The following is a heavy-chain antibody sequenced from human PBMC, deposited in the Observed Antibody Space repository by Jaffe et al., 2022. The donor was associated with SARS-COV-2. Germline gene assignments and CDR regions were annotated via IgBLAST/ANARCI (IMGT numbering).Heavy chain of an antibody. J-gene: IGHJ4*02. Sequence: QVQLVQSGAEVKKPGASVKVSCKASGYTFISSFMHWVRQAPGQGLEWMGIVSPGGGATTYAQNFQGRLTMTRDTSTGTFYMDLSSLGSEDTALYYCAKEEGALGAPDYWGQGTLVTVSS. D-gene: IGHD1-26*01. CDR3: AKEEGALGAPDY. CDR2: VSPGGGAT. V-gene: IGHV1-46*01. CDR1: GYTFISSF.